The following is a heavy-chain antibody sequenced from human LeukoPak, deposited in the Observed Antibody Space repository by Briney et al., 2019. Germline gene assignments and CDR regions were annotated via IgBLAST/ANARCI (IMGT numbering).Heavy chain of an antibody. CDR3: ARDNGDGYFDY. J-gene: IGHJ4*02. V-gene: IGHV4-59*01. D-gene: IGHD4-17*01. CDR2: IYYSGST. CDR1: GGSISSYY. Sequence: AETLSLXCTVSGGSISSYYWSWVRQPPGKGMEGLGYIYYSGSTNYTPSLKSRVTISVDTSKNQFSLKLSSVTAADTAVYYCARDNGDGYFDYWGQGTLVTVSS.